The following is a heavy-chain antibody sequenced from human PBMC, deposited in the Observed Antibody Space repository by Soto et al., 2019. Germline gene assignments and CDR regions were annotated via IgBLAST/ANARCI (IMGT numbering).Heavy chain of an antibody. CDR2: IIPIVGTG. Sequence: QVQLVQSGAEVKKPGSSVKVSCKASGGNFSSYAISWVRQAPGQGLEWMGGIIPIVGTGNYAQNFQGRVTITADESTSTAYMELSSLRSEDTAMYYCARDLRAAGRPGMDVWGQGTTVTVSS. CDR1: GGNFSSYA. J-gene: IGHJ6*02. V-gene: IGHV1-69*01. CDR3: ARDLRAAGRPGMDV. D-gene: IGHD6-13*01.